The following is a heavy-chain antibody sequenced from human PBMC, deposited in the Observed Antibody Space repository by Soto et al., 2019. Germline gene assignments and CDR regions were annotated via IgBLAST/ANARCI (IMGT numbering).Heavy chain of an antibody. Sequence: QVQLVQSGAEVRKPGSSVKVSCKASGGTFSRHAISWVRQAPGQGLEWMGGIIPIFGTANHAEKFQGRVTIIADYSTSTVYMELSSLRSEDTAMYYCARRCGYDSNDYYYAYWGQGPLVIVSS. D-gene: IGHD3-22*01. CDR2: IIPIFGTA. V-gene: IGHV1-69*01. CDR1: GGTFSRHA. CDR3: ARRCGYDSNDYYYAY. J-gene: IGHJ4*02.